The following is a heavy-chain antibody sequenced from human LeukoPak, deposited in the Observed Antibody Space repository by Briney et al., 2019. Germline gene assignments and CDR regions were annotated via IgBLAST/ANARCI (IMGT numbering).Heavy chain of an antibody. J-gene: IGHJ5*02. CDR3: ARRKYSYANSRFDP. CDR1: GGSISSSSYY. Sequence: SETLSLTCTVSGGSISSSSYYWGWIRQPPGKGLEWIGSIYYSGSTYYNPSLKSRVTISVDTSKNQFSLKLSSVTAADTAVYYCARRKYSYANSRFDPWGQGTLVTVSS. D-gene: IGHD5-18*01. CDR2: IYYSGST. V-gene: IGHV4-39*01.